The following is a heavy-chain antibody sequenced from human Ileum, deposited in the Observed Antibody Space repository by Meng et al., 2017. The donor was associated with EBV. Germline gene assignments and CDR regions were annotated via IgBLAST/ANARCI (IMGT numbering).Heavy chain of an antibody. CDR2: IYNSGRT. CDR1: GGSISRSNW. V-gene: IGHV4-4*02. J-gene: IGHJ4*02. D-gene: IGHD6-19*01. Sequence: QVQLQESGPGLVEPSAAQSLACAVSGGSISRSNWGSWVRQPPGKGLKWIGEIYNSGRTNYNTSLKSRVTMSVDKYMNQFSLNLSSVTAEDTVAYYCARVGQWLPIDYWGQGTLVTVSS. CDR3: ARVGQWLPIDY.